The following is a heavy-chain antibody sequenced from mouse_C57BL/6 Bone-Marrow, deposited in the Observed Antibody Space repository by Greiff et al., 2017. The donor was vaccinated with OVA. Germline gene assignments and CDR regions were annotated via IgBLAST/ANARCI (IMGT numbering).Heavy chain of an antibody. CDR1: GYTFTSYW. Sequence: VQLQQPGAELVKPGASVKVSCKASGYTFTSYWMHWVKQRPGQGLEWIGRIHPSDSDTNYNQKFKGKATLTVDKSSSTAYMQLSSLTSEDSAVYYCAIRGYYDYDLNWYFDVWGTGTTVTVSS. D-gene: IGHD2-4*01. CDR3: AIRGYYDYDLNWYFDV. V-gene: IGHV1-74*01. J-gene: IGHJ1*03. CDR2: IHPSDSDT.